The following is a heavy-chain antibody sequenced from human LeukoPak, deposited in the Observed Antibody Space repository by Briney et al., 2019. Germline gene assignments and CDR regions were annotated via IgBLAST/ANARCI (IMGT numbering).Heavy chain of an antibody. CDR3: ARARRYCSGGSCYQNWFDP. Sequence: PGGSLRLSCAASGFTFSYDYMSWIRQAPGKGLEWVSYISSSGSTIYYADAVKGRFTISRDNAKNSLYLQMNSLSAQDTAVYYCARARRYCSGGSCYQNWFDPWGQGTLVTVSS. CDR2: ISSSGSTI. V-gene: IGHV3-11*01. J-gene: IGHJ5*02. D-gene: IGHD2-15*01. CDR1: GFTFSYDY.